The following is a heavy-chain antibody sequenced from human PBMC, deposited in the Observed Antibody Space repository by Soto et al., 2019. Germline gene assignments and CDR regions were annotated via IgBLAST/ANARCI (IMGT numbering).Heavy chain of an antibody. CDR2: IIPIFGTA. Sequence: EASVKVSCKASGGTFSSYAISWVRQAPGQGLEWMGGIIPIFGTANYAQKFQGRVTITADESTSTAYMELSSLRSEDTAVYYCARHVDTAMVYDYWGQGTLVTVSS. D-gene: IGHD5-18*01. V-gene: IGHV1-69*13. CDR1: GGTFSSYA. J-gene: IGHJ4*02. CDR3: ARHVDTAMVYDY.